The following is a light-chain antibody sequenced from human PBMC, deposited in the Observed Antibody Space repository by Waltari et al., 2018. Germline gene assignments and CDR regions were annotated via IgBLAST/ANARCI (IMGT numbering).Light chain of an antibody. Sequence: QSVLTQPPSASATPGQRVTISCSGSSSNIGSNIVNWYQQVPGTTPKLLIYRNDQRPSGVPDRFSGSKSGTSASLAISGLRSEDEADYYCSAWDSNLSAWVFGGGTKLTVL. CDR1: SSNIGSNI. J-gene: IGLJ3*02. CDR2: RND. V-gene: IGLV1-44*01. CDR3: SAWDSNLSAWV.